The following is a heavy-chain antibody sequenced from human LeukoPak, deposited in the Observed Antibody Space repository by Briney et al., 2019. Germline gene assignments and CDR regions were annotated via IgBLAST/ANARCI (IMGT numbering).Heavy chain of an antibody. V-gene: IGHV4-59*01. CDR3: ARAPLSGSYVFDF. Sequence: SETLSLTCTVSGGSFSGFHWSWIRQPPGKGLEWLGYIYYSGSTNYNPSLKSRVTISVDTSKNQFSLRLSSVTAADTAVYYCARAPLSGSYVFDFWGQGTLVTVSS. J-gene: IGHJ4*02. CDR1: GGSFSGFH. CDR2: IYYSGST. D-gene: IGHD1-26*01.